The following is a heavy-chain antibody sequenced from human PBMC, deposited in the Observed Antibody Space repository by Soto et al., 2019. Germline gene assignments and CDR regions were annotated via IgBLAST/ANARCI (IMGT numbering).Heavy chain of an antibody. D-gene: IGHD4-17*01. CDR3: ARVRANDYEIDY. CDR2: IKRDGSEK. CDR1: GFMFGSYW. Sequence: EVQLVESGGGLVQPGGSLRLSCAASGFMFGSYWMTWVRHAPGKGLQWVANIKRDGSEKYYVDSVKGRFTISRDNDDNLVFLYMNSLRVDDKATYYCARVRANDYEIDYWGQGALVTVSS. J-gene: IGHJ4*02. V-gene: IGHV3-7*03.